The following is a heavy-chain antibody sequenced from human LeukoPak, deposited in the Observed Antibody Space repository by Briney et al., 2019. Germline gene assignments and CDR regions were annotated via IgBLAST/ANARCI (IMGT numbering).Heavy chain of an antibody. D-gene: IGHD3-16*01. CDR1: GYTFISYG. Sequence: ASVKVSCKASGYTFISYGMSWIRQAPGQGLEWMGWISAYNVNTKYAQKFQGRVTMTTDTPTTTAYMDLRSLTSDDTAVYYCARAGDEVPTYFDYWGQGTLVTVSS. V-gene: IGHV1-18*01. J-gene: IGHJ4*02. CDR3: ARAGDEVPTYFDY. CDR2: ISAYNVNT.